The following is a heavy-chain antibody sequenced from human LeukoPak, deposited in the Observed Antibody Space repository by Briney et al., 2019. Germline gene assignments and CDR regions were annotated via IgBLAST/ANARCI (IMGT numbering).Heavy chain of an antibody. Sequence: AGGSLRLSCAASGFTFSSYGMHWVREAPGKGLEWVAVISYDGSNKYYADSVKGRFTISRDNSKNTLYLQMNSLRAEDTAVYYCAKDMGTEQWQANYFDYWGQGTLVTVSS. CDR1: GFTFSSYG. CDR3: AKDMGTEQWQANYFDY. V-gene: IGHV3-30*18. J-gene: IGHJ4*02. D-gene: IGHD6-19*01. CDR2: ISYDGSNK.